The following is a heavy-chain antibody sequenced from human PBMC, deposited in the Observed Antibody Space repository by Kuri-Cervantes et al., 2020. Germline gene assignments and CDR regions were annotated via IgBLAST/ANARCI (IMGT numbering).Heavy chain of an antibody. CDR3: ASAYAYQLPNTPYYYYYYMDV. CDR1: GYTFTGYY. J-gene: IGHJ6*03. V-gene: IGHV1-69*06. CDR2: IIPIFGTA. D-gene: IGHD2-2*01. Sequence: VKVSCKASGYTFTGYYMHWVRQAPGQGLEWMGGIIPIFGTANYAQKFQGRVTITADKSTSTAYMELSSLRSEDTAVYYCASAYAYQLPNTPYYYYYYMDVWGKGTTVTDSS.